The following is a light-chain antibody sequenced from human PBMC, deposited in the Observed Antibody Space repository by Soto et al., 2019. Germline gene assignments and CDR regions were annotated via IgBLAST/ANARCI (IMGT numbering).Light chain of an antibody. Sequence: DIQLTQSPSFLSAFVGDTVTITCRASQAMSTYLAWYQQKPGKVPKLLIRSASTLQSGVPPRFSGGGSGTEFTIKISPLQPDDAGIYDCQQLNGYKLALGGGANVEIK. CDR1: QAMSTY. CDR3: QQLNGYKLA. CDR2: SAS. V-gene: IGKV1-9*01. J-gene: IGKJ4*01.